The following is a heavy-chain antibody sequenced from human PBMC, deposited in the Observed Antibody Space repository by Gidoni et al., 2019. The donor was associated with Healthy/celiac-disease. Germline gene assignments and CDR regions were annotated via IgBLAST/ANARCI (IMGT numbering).Heavy chain of an antibody. D-gene: IGHD1-26*01. Sequence: QVQLQQWGAGLLKPSETLSLTCAVYGGSFSGYYWSWIRQPPGKGLEWIGEINHSGSTNYNPSLKSRVTISVDTSKNQFSLKLSSVTAADTAVYYCAREGSGSYYVYWGQGTLVTVSS. CDR2: INHSGST. CDR1: GGSFSGYY. CDR3: AREGSGSYYVY. J-gene: IGHJ4*02. V-gene: IGHV4-34*01.